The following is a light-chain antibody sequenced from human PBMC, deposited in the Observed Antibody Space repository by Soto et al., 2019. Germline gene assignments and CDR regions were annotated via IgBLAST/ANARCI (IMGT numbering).Light chain of an antibody. V-gene: IGLV1-44*01. Sequence: QPVLTQPPSASGTPGQRVTISCSGSSSNIGGNTVNWYQHLPGTAPKLLMYSDNQRPSGVPDRFSGSKSGTSASLAISGLQSEDEADYYCATWDDSLNGPVFGGGTKLTVL. J-gene: IGLJ2*01. CDR2: SDN. CDR1: SSNIGGNT. CDR3: ATWDDSLNGPV.